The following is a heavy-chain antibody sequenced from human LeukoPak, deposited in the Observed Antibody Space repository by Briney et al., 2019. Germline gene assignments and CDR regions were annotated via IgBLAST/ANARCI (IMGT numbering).Heavy chain of an antibody. V-gene: IGHV3-48*04. CDR2: SSTVTGNI. Sequence: GGSLRLSCAASGFAFISTSIHWVRQAPGKGLEWLSYSSTVTGNIYYADSVKGRFTISRDNAKSSLYLQMSRLRAEDTAVYFCATTGNFYDMDVWGKGTTVTVSS. D-gene: IGHD1-1*01. J-gene: IGHJ6*03. CDR1: GFAFISTS. CDR3: ATTGNFYDMDV.